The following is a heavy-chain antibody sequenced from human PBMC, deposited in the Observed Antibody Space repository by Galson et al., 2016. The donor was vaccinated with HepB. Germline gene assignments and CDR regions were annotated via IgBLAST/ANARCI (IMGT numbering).Heavy chain of an antibody. CDR3: ARGGNGDYKFDF. V-gene: IGHV4-34*01. D-gene: IGHD4-17*01. CDR1: GGSFTDKF. J-gene: IGHJ4*02. CDR2: LNHAGRT. Sequence: SETLSLTCAVSGGSFTDKFWTWIRQPPGKGLEWIGELNHAGRTNYNPSLKSRLTTSVDRSKNQFSLKLTSVTAADTAVYYCARGGNGDYKFDFWGQGSLVTVSS.